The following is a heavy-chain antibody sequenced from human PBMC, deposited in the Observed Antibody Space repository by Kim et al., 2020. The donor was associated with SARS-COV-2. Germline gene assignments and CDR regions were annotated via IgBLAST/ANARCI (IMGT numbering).Heavy chain of an antibody. V-gene: IGHV7-4-1*02. Sequence: ASVKVSCKTSGYTFTDYAMNWVRQAPGQGLEWMGWINTNTGNPTYAQGFTGHFVFSLDTSVSTTYLQISSLKAEDTAIYYCARTYYYGSGSYQLDYWGQGTLVTVSS. J-gene: IGHJ4*02. CDR1: GYTFTDYA. D-gene: IGHD3-10*01. CDR2: INTNTGNP. CDR3: ARTYYYGSGSYQLDY.